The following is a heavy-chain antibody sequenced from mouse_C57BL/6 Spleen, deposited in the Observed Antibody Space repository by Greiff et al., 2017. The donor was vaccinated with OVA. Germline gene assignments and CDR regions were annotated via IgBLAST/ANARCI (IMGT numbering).Heavy chain of an antibody. Sequence: VQLKESGAELVRPGASVKLSCTASGFNIKDDYMHWVKQRPEQGLEWIGWIVPENGDTEYASKFQGKATITADTSSNTAYLQLSSLTSEDTAVYYCTTWGSFAYWGQGTLVTVSA. J-gene: IGHJ3*01. CDR1: GFNIKDDY. V-gene: IGHV14-4*01. CDR3: TTWGSFAY. D-gene: IGHD3-1*01. CDR2: IVPENGDT.